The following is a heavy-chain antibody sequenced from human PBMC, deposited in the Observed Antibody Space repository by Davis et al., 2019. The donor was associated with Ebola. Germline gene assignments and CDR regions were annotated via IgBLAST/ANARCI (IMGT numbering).Heavy chain of an antibody. CDR3: AREGLVGIYYYGMDV. V-gene: IGHV1-69*04. J-gene: IGHJ6*04. Sequence: AASVKVSCKASGGTFSSYTISWVRQAPGQGLEWMGRIIPILGIANYAQKFQGRVTITADKSTSTAYMERSSLRSEDTAVYYCAREGLVGIYYYGMDVWGKGTTVTVSS. CDR2: IIPILGIA. CDR1: GGTFSSYT. D-gene: IGHD2-21*01.